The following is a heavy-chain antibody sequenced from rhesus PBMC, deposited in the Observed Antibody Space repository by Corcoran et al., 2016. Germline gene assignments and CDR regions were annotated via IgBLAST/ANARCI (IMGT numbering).Heavy chain of an antibody. CDR1: GGSVSSSKW. CDR3: ASVWDEYLDY. Sequence: QVQLQESGPGLVKTSETLSLTCAVSGGSVSSSKWWSWIRQAPEKGLEWIAYISGSGGTTHYNPSLKSRVTISIDTSKNQFSLKPSSVTVADTAVYYCASVWDEYLDYWGQGVLVTVSS. J-gene: IGHJ4*01. V-gene: IGHV4-65*01. CDR2: ISGSGGTT. D-gene: IGHD3-34*01.